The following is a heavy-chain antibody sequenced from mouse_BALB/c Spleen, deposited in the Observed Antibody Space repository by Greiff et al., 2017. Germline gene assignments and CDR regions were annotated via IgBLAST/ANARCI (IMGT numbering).Heavy chain of an antibody. CDR2: ISYSGST. Sequence: EVQLVESGPGLVKPSQSLSLTCTVTGYSITSDYAWNWIRQFPGNKLEWMGYISYSGSTSYNPSLKSRISITRDTSKNQFFLQLNSVTTEDTATYYCARKALYYGSSYAWFAYWGQGTLVTVSA. D-gene: IGHD1-1*01. CDR3: ARKALYYGSSYAWFAY. J-gene: IGHJ3*01. CDR1: GYSITSDYA. V-gene: IGHV3-2*02.